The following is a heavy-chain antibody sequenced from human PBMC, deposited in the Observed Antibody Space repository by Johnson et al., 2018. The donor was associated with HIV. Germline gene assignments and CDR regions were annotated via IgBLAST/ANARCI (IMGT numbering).Heavy chain of an antibody. CDR1: GFTVSSNY. J-gene: IGHJ3*02. CDR2: ISHDGSNE. Sequence: VQLLEYGGGLVKPGGSLRLSCAASGFTVSSNYMSWVRQAPGKGLEWVAVISHDGSNEYHADSVKGRFTISRDNSKNTLYLQMNSLRVEDTAVYYCAKGGGCGGDCYSGYDAFDIWGQGTMVTVSS. D-gene: IGHD2-21*01. CDR3: AKGGGCGGDCYSGYDAFDI. V-gene: IGHV3-30*18.